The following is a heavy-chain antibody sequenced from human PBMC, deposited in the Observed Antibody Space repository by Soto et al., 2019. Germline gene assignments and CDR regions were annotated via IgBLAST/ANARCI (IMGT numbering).Heavy chain of an antibody. CDR2: IFWDGGTA. V-gene: IGHV3-43*01. CDR3: AKSGGEYYFDY. Sequence: GGSLRLSCAASGFTFDDYSMHWVRQTPGKGLEWISLIFWDGGTAYYADSVKGRFTTSRDNSKNTLYLQMNSLRSDDTALYYCAKSGGEYYFDYWGRGTLVTVSS. D-gene: IGHD2-21*01. J-gene: IGHJ4*02. CDR1: GFTFDDYS.